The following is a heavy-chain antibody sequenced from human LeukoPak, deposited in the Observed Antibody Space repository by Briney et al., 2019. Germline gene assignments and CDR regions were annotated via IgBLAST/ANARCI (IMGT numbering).Heavy chain of an antibody. Sequence: SETLSLTCAVYGGSFSGYYRSWIRQPPGKGLEWIGEINHSGSTNYNPSLKSRVPISVHTSKNQFSLKLSSVTAADTAVYYCARRGITRYFDYWGQGTLVTVSS. CDR3: ARRGITRYFDY. CDR2: INHSGST. CDR1: GGSFSGYY. V-gene: IGHV4-34*01. D-gene: IGHD3-16*01. J-gene: IGHJ4*02.